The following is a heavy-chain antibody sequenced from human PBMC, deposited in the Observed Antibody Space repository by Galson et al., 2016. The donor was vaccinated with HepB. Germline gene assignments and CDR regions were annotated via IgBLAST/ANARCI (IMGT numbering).Heavy chain of an antibody. Sequence: SLRLSCAASGFTFDDYGMHWARQAPGKGLEWVAGISYDSDTILYAGSVRGRFIISRDNAKNTLYLQMNTLRAEDTALYYCVPKPQEPASYSGYWGQGTLVTVSS. V-gene: IGHV3-9*01. CDR1: GFTFDDYG. CDR2: ISYDSDTI. D-gene: IGHD1-14*01. CDR3: VPKPQEPASYSGY. J-gene: IGHJ4*02.